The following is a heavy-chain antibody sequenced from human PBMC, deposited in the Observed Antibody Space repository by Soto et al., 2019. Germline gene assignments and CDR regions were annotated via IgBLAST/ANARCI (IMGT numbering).Heavy chain of an antibody. CDR2: ISSSGGTM. CDR1: GFTFSNFE. J-gene: IGHJ5*02. Sequence: ESGGGLLQPGGSLRLSRAASGFTFSNFEMNWVRQAPGKGLEWLSYISSSGGTMYYADSVKGRFTISRDNAQNSLYLQMNSLRAEDTAVYYCARDGNWFDPWGQGTLVTVSS. V-gene: IGHV3-48*03. CDR3: ARDGNWFDP.